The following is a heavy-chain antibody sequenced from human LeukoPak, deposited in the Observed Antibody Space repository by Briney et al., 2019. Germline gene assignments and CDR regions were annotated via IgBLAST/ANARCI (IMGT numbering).Heavy chain of an antibody. CDR1: GGSFSGYY. V-gene: IGHV4-34*01. CDR2: INHSGST. Sequence: NPSETLSLTCAVYGGSFSGYYWSCIRQPPGKGLEWSGEINHSGSTNYNPSLKIRLTILVETFKNQFSMELSSVAAADQAVYYCARGAETGMAAAGTLFWFDPWGQGTLVTVSS. D-gene: IGHD6-13*01. J-gene: IGHJ5*02. CDR3: ARGAETGMAAAGTLFWFDP.